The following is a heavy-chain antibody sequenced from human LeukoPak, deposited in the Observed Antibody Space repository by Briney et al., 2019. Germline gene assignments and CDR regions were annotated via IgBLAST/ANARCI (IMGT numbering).Heavy chain of an antibody. CDR2: ISSSGSA. J-gene: IGHJ6*03. CDR3: ARAPASYDSSGYYYRRYYYYMDV. V-gene: IGHV4-4*09. D-gene: IGHD3-22*01. CDR1: GDSLGIYK. Sequence: SETLSLTCSVSGDSLGIYKWSWIRQPPGKGLEWIAHISSSGSAIYNPSLMSRVSMAVDTSKNQFSLRLISVTAADTAVYYCARAPASYDSSGYYYRRYYYYMDVWGKGTTVTISS.